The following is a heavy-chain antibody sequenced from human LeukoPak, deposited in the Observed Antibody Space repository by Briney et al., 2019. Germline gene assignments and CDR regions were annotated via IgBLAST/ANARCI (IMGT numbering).Heavy chain of an antibody. D-gene: IGHD5-24*01. CDR1: GVSISSGTYY. Sequence: SETLSLTCTVSGVSISSGTYYWSWVRQPAGKGLEWIGRIFTSGSTNYNPSLKSRVTMSIDTSKNQFSLKLSSVTAADTAVYYCARGGPRKRWLQLESFTGIHFDYWGQGTLVTVSS. CDR3: ARGGPRKRWLQLESFTGIHFDY. J-gene: IGHJ4*02. CDR2: IFTSGST. V-gene: IGHV4-61*02.